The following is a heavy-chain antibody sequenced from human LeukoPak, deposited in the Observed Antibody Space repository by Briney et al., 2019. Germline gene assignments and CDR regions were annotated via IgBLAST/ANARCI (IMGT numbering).Heavy chain of an antibody. V-gene: IGHV3-11*04. D-gene: IGHD5-18*01. CDR1: GFTFSDYY. Sequence: GGSLRLSCAASGFTFSDYYMSWIRQAPGKGLEGGSYISSSGSTIYYADSVKGRFTISRDNAKNTLYLQMNSLRAEDTAVYYCARAWGGYSYGYMVDYWGQGTPVTVSS. CDR2: ISSSGSTI. J-gene: IGHJ4*02. CDR3: ARAWGGYSYGYMVDY.